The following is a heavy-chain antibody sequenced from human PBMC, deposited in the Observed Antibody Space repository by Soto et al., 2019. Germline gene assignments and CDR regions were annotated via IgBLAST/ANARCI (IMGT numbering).Heavy chain of an antibody. CDR1: GFTFSSYA. Sequence: EVQVLESGGGLVQPGGSLRLSCAASGFTFSSYAMSWVRQVPGKGLEWVSYISSSGSTIYYADSVKGRFTISRDNAKNSLYLQMNSLRAEDTAVYYCARDFHYYDSSGYSYGMDVWGQGTTVTVSS. CDR3: ARDFHYYDSSGYSYGMDV. CDR2: ISSSGSTI. J-gene: IGHJ6*02. D-gene: IGHD3-22*01. V-gene: IGHV3-48*04.